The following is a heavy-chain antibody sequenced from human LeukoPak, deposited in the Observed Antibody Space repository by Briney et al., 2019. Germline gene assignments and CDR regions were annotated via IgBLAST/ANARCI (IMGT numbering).Heavy chain of an antibody. V-gene: IGHV3-23*01. Sequence: GGSLRLSCAASGFTFSSYAMSWVRQAPGKGLEWVSAISGSGGSTYYADSVKGRFTISRDNSKNTLYLQMHSLRAEDTAVYYCAKGGGYYYYMDVWGKGTTVTVSS. J-gene: IGHJ6*03. CDR2: ISGSGGST. CDR1: GFTFSSYA. CDR3: AKGGGYYYYMDV.